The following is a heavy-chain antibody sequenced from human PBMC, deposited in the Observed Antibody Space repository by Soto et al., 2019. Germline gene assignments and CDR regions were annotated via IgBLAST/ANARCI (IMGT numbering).Heavy chain of an antibody. V-gene: IGHV3-30*18. CDR3: AKRFRIDYYDSSGYDGDAFDI. Sequence: QVQLVESGGGVVQPGRSLRLSCAASGFTFSSYGMHWVRQAPGKGLEWVAVISYDGSNKYYADSVKGRFTISRDNSKNTLYLQMNSLRAEDTAVYYCAKRFRIDYYDSSGYDGDAFDIWGQGTMVTVSS. CDR1: GFTFSSYG. D-gene: IGHD3-22*01. CDR2: ISYDGSNK. J-gene: IGHJ3*02.